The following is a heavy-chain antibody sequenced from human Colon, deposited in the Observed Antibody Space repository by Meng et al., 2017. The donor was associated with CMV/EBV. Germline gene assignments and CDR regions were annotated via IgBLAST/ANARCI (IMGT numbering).Heavy chain of an antibody. J-gene: IGHJ1*01. Sequence: QVQLQESGPGLVKPSETLSLTCTVSVGSISGHYWTWIRRPAGEGLQWLGRIYSNGRIDENYSLRSRVTISVDTSKNQLSLRLTSVTAADTAVYYCGRAGARGVPIDVWGRGTLVTVSS. CDR2: IYSNGRI. CDR1: VGSISGHY. D-gene: IGHD3-10*01. CDR3: GRAGARGVPIDV. V-gene: IGHV4-4*07.